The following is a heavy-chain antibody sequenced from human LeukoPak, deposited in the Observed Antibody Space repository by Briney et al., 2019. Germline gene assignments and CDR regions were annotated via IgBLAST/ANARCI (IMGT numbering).Heavy chain of an antibody. D-gene: IGHD3-10*01. CDR2: IYYSGST. V-gene: IGHV4-30-4*08. J-gene: IGHJ3*02. CDR1: GGSISSGDYY. Sequence: RSETLSLTCTVSGGSISSGDYYWSWIRQPPGKGLEWIGYIYYSGSTYYNPSLKSRVTISVDTSKNQFSLKLSSVTAADTAVYYCARAKGVRGVGAFDIWGQGTMVTVSS. CDR3: ARAKGVRGVGAFDI.